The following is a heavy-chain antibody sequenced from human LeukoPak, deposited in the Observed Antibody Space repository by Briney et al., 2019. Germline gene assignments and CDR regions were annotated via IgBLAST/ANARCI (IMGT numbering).Heavy chain of an antibody. D-gene: IGHD3-10*01. J-gene: IGHJ5*02. CDR3: ARARAEWFGELSHWFDP. Sequence: SQTLSLTCAVSGGSISSGGYSWSWIRQPPGTGLEWIGYIYHSGSTYYNPSLKSRVTISVDRSKNQFSLKLSSVTAADTAVYYCARARAEWFGELSHWFDPWGQGTLVTVSS. CDR1: GGSISSGGYS. V-gene: IGHV4-30-2*01. CDR2: IYHSGST.